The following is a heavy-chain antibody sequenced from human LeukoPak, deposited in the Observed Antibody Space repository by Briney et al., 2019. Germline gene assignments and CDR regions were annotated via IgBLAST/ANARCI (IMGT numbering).Heavy chain of an antibody. J-gene: IGHJ4*02. CDR3: ARAEGIAVAATGY. CDR2: ISSSSSTI. D-gene: IGHD6-19*01. Sequence: GGSLRLSCAASGFTFSSYSMNWVRQAPGKGLEWVSYISSSSSTIYYADSVKGRFTISRDNAKNSLYLQMNSLRAEDTAGYYCARAEGIAVAATGYWGQGTLVTVSS. V-gene: IGHV3-48*04. CDR1: GFTFSSYS.